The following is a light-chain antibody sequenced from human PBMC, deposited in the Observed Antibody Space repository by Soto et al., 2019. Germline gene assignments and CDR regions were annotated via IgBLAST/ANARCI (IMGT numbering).Light chain of an antibody. CDR2: GAS. CDR1: QSVASSY. V-gene: IGKV3-20*01. J-gene: IGKJ1*01. CDR3: QHYDRAPMWT. Sequence: EIVLTQSPGTLSLSPGERATLSCRASQSVASSYLAWYRQKPGQAPRLVIHGASSRATGIPDRFSGSGSGTDFTLTISRLEPEDFAVYYCQHYDRAPMWTFGQGTKVDIK.